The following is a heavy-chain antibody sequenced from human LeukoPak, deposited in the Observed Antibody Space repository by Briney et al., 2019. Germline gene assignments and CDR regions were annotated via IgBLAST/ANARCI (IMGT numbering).Heavy chain of an antibody. D-gene: IGHD3-22*01. CDR1: GFIFSSYS. CDR3: ARGLHYYDSGGYYYPDAFDI. CDR2: ISSSSSTI. J-gene: IGHJ3*02. Sequence: GSLRLSCAASGFIFSSYSMNWVRQAPGKGLEWVSYISSSSSTIYYADSVKGRFTISRDNAKNSLYLQMNSLRAEDTAVYYCARGLHYYDSGGYYYPDAFDIWGQGTMVTVSS. V-gene: IGHV3-48*01.